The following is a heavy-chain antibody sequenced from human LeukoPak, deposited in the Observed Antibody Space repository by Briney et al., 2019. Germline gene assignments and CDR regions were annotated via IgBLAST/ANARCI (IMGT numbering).Heavy chain of an antibody. CDR2: VSHSGGI. V-gene: IGHV4-39*07. CDR1: GGSVSSSTYY. D-gene: IGHD2-2*01. Sequence: SETPSLTCAVSGGSVSSSTYYWAWIRQPPGNGLDWIGTVSHSGGIYFSSSLNSRFSISLATPKNKLSLKLISVTAADTAVYCCSGQDIVVVPLQSAFPAYWGQGALVTVSS. J-gene: IGHJ4*02. CDR3: SGQDIVVVPLQSAFPAY.